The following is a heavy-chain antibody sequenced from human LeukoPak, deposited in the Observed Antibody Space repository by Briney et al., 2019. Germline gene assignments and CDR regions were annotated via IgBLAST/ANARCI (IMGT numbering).Heavy chain of an antibody. CDR2: INHSGST. D-gene: IGHD6-13*01. J-gene: IGHJ4*02. Sequence: SETLSLTCAVYGGSFSGYYWSWIRQPPGKGLEWIGEINHSGSTNYNPSLKSRVTISVDTSKNQFSLKLSSVTAADTAVYYCASRGAAAGIVGAIDYWDQGTLVTVSS. V-gene: IGHV4-34*01. CDR1: GGSFSGYY. CDR3: ASRGAAAGIVGAIDY.